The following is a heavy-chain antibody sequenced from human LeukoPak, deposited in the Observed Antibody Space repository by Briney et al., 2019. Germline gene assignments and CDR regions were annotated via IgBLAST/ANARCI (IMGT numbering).Heavy chain of an antibody. CDR2: INHSGST. J-gene: IGHJ4*02. D-gene: IGHD6-19*01. Sequence: NPSETLSLTCAVYGGSFSGYYWSWIRQPPGKGLEWIGEINHSGSTNYNPSLKSRVTISVDTSKNQFSLKLSSVTAADTAVYYCARGSGSGWYQWHYWGQGTLVTVSS. CDR1: GGSFSGYY. V-gene: IGHV4-34*01. CDR3: ARGSGSGWYQWHY.